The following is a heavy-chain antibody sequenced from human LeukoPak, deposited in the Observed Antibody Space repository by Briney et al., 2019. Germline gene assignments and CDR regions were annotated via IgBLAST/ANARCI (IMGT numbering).Heavy chain of an antibody. Sequence: SETLSLTCAVYGGSFSGYHWSWIRQPPGKGLEWIGEINHGGSTNYNPSLKSRVTISADTSKNQFSLKLSSVTAADTAVYYCARLYCSSSSCPRPWGQGTLVTVSS. D-gene: IGHD2-2*01. J-gene: IGHJ5*02. CDR3: ARLYCSSSSCPRP. CDR2: INHGGST. V-gene: IGHV4-34*01. CDR1: GGSFSGYH.